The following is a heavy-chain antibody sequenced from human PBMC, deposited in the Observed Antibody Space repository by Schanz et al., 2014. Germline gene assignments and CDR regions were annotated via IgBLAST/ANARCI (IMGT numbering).Heavy chain of an antibody. J-gene: IGHJ6*03. CDR1: GFTFSTYW. Sequence: EVQLVESGGGLVQPGGSLRLSCAASGFTFSTYWMHWVRQAPGKGLVWVSSISSGGRNISYADSVKGRFTISRDTPKNTLYVQMNSLRADDTAVYYCARDHQWLARYYMDVWGKGTTVIVSS. D-gene: IGHD6-19*01. CDR3: ARDHQWLARYYMDV. CDR2: ISSGGRNI. V-gene: IGHV3-74*01.